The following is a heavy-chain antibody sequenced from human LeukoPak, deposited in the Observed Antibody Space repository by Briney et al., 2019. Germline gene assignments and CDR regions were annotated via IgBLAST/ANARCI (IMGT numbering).Heavy chain of an antibody. V-gene: IGHV4-59*01. CDR3: AREVSSGWLPDY. CDR2: IYYSGST. D-gene: IGHD6-19*01. CDR1: GGSISSYY. J-gene: IGHJ4*02. Sequence: SETLSLTCTVSGGSISSYYWSWIRQPPGKGLEWIGYIYYSGSTNYNPSLKSRVTILVDTSKNQFSLKLSSVTAADTAVYYCAREVSSGWLPDYWGQGTLVTVSS.